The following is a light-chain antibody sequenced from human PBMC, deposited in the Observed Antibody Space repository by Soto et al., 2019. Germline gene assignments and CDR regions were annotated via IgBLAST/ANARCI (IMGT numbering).Light chain of an antibody. CDR2: DVT. J-gene: IGLJ1*01. Sequence: QSALTQSSSASGSPGQSVTISCTGTSSDIGCYNSVSWYQQHPGKAPKVMIYDVTKRPSGVPDRFSGSKSGNTASLTVSALQAEDEADYSCSSFTDGNNLVFGTGTKVTLL. CDR1: SSDIGCYNS. V-gene: IGLV2-8*01. CDR3: SSFTDGNNLV.